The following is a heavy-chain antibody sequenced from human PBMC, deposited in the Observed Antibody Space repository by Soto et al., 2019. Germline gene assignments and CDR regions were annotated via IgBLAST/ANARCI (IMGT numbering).Heavy chain of an antibody. V-gene: IGHV3-53*01. CDR3: ATGLTLPVRPSFDT. Sequence: EVQLVESGGGLIQPGGSLTLSCAASGFTVSGNYKTWVRQPPGKGLEWVSVIFSGDNTYYSDSVKGRFTISRDNSKNTVYLQMNRLRGDDTAVYFCATGLTLPVRPSFDTWGQGTLLTVSS. CDR1: GFTVSGNY. CDR2: IFSGDNT. J-gene: IGHJ5*02. D-gene: IGHD2-21*02.